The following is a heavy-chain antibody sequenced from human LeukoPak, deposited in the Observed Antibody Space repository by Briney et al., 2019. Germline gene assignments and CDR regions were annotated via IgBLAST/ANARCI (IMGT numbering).Heavy chain of an antibody. J-gene: IGHJ4*02. Sequence: GGPLRLSCAASGFTFSDSWMHWVRQVPGKGLVWVSRINPGGSSTAYADSVKGRFTISRDNAENTLYLQADSLRAEDTAVYYCARSNQADDYWGQGTLVTVSS. V-gene: IGHV3-74*01. CDR2: INPGGSST. D-gene: IGHD1-14*01. CDR3: ARSNQADDY. CDR1: GFTFSDSW.